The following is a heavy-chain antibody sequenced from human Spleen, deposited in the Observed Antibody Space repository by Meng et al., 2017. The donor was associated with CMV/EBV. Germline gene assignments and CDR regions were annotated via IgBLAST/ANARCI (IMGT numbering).Heavy chain of an antibody. CDR2: INPNSGGT. V-gene: IGHV1-2*02. CDR3: AREVARQNDH. J-gene: IGHJ4*02. Sequence: KVSCKASGYTCTGYYRHGVRQAPGQGLEWLGWINPNSGGTNYAQKFQGRVTMTRDTSIRPAYMEPSRLRSDDTAVYYCAREVARQNDHWGQGTLVTVSS. CDR1: GYTCTGYY.